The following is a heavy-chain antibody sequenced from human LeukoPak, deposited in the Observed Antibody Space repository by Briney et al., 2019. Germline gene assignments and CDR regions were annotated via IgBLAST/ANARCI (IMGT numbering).Heavy chain of an antibody. CDR3: ARGGVVVVAAANH. Sequence: GGSLRLSCATSGFTLSNYWMSWVRQAPGQGLGWGANINKDGTEKYYVDSVKGRFTISRDNAKNSLYLQMNSLRAEDTAVYYCARGGVVVVAAANHWGQGTLVTVSS. J-gene: IGHJ4*02. CDR1: GFTLSNYW. D-gene: IGHD2-15*01. V-gene: IGHV3-7*03. CDR2: INKDGTEK.